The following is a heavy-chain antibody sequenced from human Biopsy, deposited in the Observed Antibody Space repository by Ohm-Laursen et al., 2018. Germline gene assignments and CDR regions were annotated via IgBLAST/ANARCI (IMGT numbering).Heavy chain of an antibody. CDR1: GESFNGYY. Sequence: SDTLSLTCSVYGESFNGYYWSWIRQTPGKGLEWIGEINHSGRTNYNPSLKIRVTISVDTSKNQFSLKVRSVTAADTAVYYCVRGVDYYDPYHYYALDVWGQGTAVTVSS. CDR3: VRGVDYYDPYHYYALDV. V-gene: IGHV4-34*01. CDR2: INHSGRT. J-gene: IGHJ6*02. D-gene: IGHD3-22*01.